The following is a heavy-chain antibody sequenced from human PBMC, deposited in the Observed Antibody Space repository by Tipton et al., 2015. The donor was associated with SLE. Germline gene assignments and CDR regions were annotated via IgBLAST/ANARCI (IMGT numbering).Heavy chain of an antibody. CDR2: IYYSGIS. Sequence: TLSLTCTVSGGSICSYYWSWIRQPPGKALEWIGYIYYSGISNYNPSLKSRVSVSIDTSKNHFSLKLSSVTAADTAVYFCARARGYWFEAFDIWGQGTMVTVSS. CDR3: ARARGYWFEAFDI. D-gene: IGHD3-10*01. V-gene: IGHV4-59*01. CDR1: GGSICSYY. J-gene: IGHJ3*02.